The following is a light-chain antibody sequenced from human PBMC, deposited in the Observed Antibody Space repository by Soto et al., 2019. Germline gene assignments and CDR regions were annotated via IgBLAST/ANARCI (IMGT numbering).Light chain of an antibody. CDR3: QQRSNWPLT. CDR2: DAS. Sequence: EMVLTRSPATLSLSPLERATRACRASQSVSSYLAWYQQKPGQAPRLLIYDASNRATGIPARFSGSGSGTDFTLTISSLEPEDFAVYYCQQRSNWPLTFGGGTKVDIK. V-gene: IGKV3-11*01. J-gene: IGKJ4*01. CDR1: QSVSSY.